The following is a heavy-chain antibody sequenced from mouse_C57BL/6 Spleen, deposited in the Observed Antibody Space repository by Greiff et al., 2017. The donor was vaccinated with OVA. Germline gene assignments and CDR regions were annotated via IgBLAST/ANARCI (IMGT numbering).Heavy chain of an antibody. Sequence: EVKVVESGGGLVQSGRSLRLSCATSGFTFSDFYMEWVRQAPGKGLEWIAASRNKANDYTTEYSASVKGRFIVSRDTSQSILYLQMNALRAEDTAIYYCARDAHYGSSYPFAYWGQGTLVTVSA. CDR2: SRNKANDYTT. CDR3: ARDAHYGSSYPFAY. D-gene: IGHD1-1*01. V-gene: IGHV7-1*01. J-gene: IGHJ3*01. CDR1: GFTFSDFY.